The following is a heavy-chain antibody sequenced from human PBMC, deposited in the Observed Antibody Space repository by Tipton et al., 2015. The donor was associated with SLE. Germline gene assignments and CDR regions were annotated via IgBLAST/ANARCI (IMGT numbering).Heavy chain of an antibody. CDR2: IEWNGDGT. D-gene: IGHD1-26*01. V-gene: IGHV3-20*04. Sequence: SLRLSCAASGFTFDRYAMTWVRQAPGKGLEWVAGIEWNGDGTRYADSVEGRFIISRDNAKRSLSLQMDSLRAEDTALYYCARDEGELRERDNYYYGMDVWGQGTTVIVSS. CDR3: ARDEGELRERDNYYYGMDV. J-gene: IGHJ6*02. CDR1: GFTFDRYA.